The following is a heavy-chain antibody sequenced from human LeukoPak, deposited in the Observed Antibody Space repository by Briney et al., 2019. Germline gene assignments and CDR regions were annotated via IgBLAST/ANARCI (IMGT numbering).Heavy chain of an antibody. V-gene: IGHV3-7*01. CDR2: IKQDGSEK. D-gene: IGHD5-24*01. J-gene: IGHJ6*03. Sequence: PGGSLRLSCAASGFTFSSYWMSWVRQAPGKWLEWVANIKQDGSEKYYVDSVKGRFTISRDNAKNSLYLQMNSLRAEDTAVYYCARVRRWLSASYYYYMDVWGKGTTVTISS. CDR1: GFTFSSYW. CDR3: ARVRRWLSASYYYYMDV.